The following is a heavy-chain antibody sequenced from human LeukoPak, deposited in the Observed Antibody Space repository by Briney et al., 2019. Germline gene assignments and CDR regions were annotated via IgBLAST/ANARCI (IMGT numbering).Heavy chain of an antibody. J-gene: IGHJ6*03. CDR2: IHYSGST. CDR1: GGSITNYY. Sequence: PSETLSLTCTVSGGSITNYYWTWIRQPPGKGLEWIGYIHYSGSTNYNPSLKSRVTISVDTSKNQFSLKLSSVTAADTAVYYCARASVTYYYYYYMDVWGKGTMVTVSS. V-gene: IGHV4-59*01. CDR3: ARASVTYYYYYYMDV. D-gene: IGHD4-11*01.